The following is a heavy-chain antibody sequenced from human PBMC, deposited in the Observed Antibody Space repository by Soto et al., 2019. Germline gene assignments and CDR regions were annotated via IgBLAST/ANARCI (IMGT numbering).Heavy chain of an antibody. D-gene: IGHD2-2*02. CDR1: GFTFSTYS. Sequence: GGSLRLSCVGSGFTFSTYSINWVRQAPGKGLEWVSSISSRSDIYYADSVKGRFTIPRDNAKNSVSLQMNSLRAEDTAVYYCAREYTAWPLAYGLDVWGQGTTVTVSS. CDR2: ISSRSDI. CDR3: AREYTAWPLAYGLDV. V-gene: IGHV3-21*01. J-gene: IGHJ6*02.